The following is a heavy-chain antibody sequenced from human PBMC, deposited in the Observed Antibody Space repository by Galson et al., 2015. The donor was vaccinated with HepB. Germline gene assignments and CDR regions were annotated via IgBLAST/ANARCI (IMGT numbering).Heavy chain of an antibody. V-gene: IGHV3-64*04. CDR2: ISNNADST. J-gene: IGHJ4*02. Sequence: SLRLSCAASGFIFNSYAMNWVRQAPGKGLEYVSGISNNADSTYYADSVKGRFTISRDNSKNTLYLQMNSLRAEDTAVYYCAKAEALVVVAATPTDYWGQGTLVTVSS. D-gene: IGHD2-15*01. CDR3: AKAEALVVVAATPTDY. CDR1: GFIFNSYA.